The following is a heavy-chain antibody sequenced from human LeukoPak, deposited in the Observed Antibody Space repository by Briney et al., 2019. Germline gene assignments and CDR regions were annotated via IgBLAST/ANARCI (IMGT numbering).Heavy chain of an antibody. V-gene: IGHV1-24*01. Sequence: ASEKVSCKLSGYTGIELSMHWGRQVPGKGLEWMGGFDPEDGETKYAQKFQGRVTMTEDTSTDTAYMELSRLTSEDTAVYYCATHTISGVVTYASLIWGRGTLVTVSS. CDR3: ATHTISGVVTYASLI. CDR2: FDPEDGET. J-gene: IGHJ3*02. D-gene: IGHD3-3*01. CDR1: GYTGIELS.